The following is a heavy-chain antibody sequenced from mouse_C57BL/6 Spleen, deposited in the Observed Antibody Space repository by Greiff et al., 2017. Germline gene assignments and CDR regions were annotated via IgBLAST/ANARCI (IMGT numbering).Heavy chain of an antibody. Sequence: VQLQQPGAELVRPGSSVKLSCKASGYTFTSYWMHWVKQRPIQGLEWIGNIDPSDSETHYNQKFKDKATLTVDKSSSTAYMQLSSLTSEDSAVYYCARRSWDYAMDYWGQGTSVTVSS. D-gene: IGHD4-1*01. V-gene: IGHV1-52*01. CDR2: IDPSDSET. CDR3: ARRSWDYAMDY. J-gene: IGHJ4*01. CDR1: GYTFTSYW.